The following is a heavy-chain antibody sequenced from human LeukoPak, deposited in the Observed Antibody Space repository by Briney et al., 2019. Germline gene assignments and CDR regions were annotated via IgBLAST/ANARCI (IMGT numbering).Heavy chain of an antibody. J-gene: IGHJ4*02. Sequence: ASVKVSCKASGYTFIAYYMHWVRQAPGQGLEWMGWINPNSGGTNYAQKFQGRVTMTRDTSINTAYMELSRLRSDDTAVYYCARAVTTAVPAFDYWGQGTLVTVSS. CDR1: GYTFIAYY. CDR3: ARAVTTAVPAFDY. D-gene: IGHD4-11*01. V-gene: IGHV1-2*02. CDR2: INPNSGGT.